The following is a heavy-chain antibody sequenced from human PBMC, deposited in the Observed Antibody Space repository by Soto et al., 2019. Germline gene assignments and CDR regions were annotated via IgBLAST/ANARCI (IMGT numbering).Heavy chain of an antibody. CDR2: ISVFNGKT. CDR1: GYTFIVYG. V-gene: IGHV1-18*01. J-gene: IGHJ6*03. Sequence: ASVKVACKACGYTFIVYGVSWVRQAPGQGPEWMGWISVFNGKTKYAQNLQGRVTMTTDTSTSTAYMELRGLRSDDTAVYYCTRGIAGGDYYYMDVSCTGTPVTVSS. CDR3: TRGIAGGDYYYMDV. D-gene: IGHD2-21*01.